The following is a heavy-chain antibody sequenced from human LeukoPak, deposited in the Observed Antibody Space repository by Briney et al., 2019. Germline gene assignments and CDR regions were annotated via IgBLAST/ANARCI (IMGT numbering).Heavy chain of an antibody. CDR3: ARGVLRRRMDWFDP. V-gene: IGHV4-59*01. Sequence: SETLSLTCTVSGGSISSYYWSWIRQPPGKGLEWIGYIYYSGSTNYNPSLKSRVTISVDTSKNQFSLKLSSVTAADTAVYYCARGVLRRRMDWFDPWGQGTLVTVSS. D-gene: IGHD6-25*01. J-gene: IGHJ5*02. CDR1: GGSISSYY. CDR2: IYYSGST.